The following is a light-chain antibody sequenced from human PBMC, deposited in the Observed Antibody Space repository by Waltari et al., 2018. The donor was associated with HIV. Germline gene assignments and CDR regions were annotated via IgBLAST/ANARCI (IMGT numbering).Light chain of an antibody. V-gene: IGKV1-5*03. CDR1: QNIGNF. Sequence: DIRMTQSPSTLSAFIGDRVTISCRASQNIGNFLSWYQQNPGKAPKILIALASSRERGVPIRFSGSGSGSDFSITISGLQYEDFATYYCQQFETYYIFGQGTRLE. CDR2: LAS. CDR3: QQFETYYI. J-gene: IGKJ2*01.